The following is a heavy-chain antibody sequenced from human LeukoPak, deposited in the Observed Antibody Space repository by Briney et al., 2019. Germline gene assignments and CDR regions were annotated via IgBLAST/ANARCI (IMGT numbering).Heavy chain of an antibody. D-gene: IGHD2-21*02. CDR1: GFTFSSYR. Sequence: GGSLRLSCAASGFTFSSYRMNWVRQAPGKGLEWVSSISSSSSYIYYADSVKGRFTISRDNAKNSLYLQMNSLGAEDTAVYYCAGAHCGGDCYSGRAFDIWGQGTMVTVSS. J-gene: IGHJ3*02. CDR3: AGAHCGGDCYSGRAFDI. V-gene: IGHV3-21*04. CDR2: ISSSSSYI.